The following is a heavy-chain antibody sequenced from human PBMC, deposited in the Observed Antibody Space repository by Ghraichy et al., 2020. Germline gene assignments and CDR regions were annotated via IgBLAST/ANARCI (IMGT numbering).Heavy chain of an antibody. J-gene: IGHJ4*02. CDR3: ARDHRVRAYSGYDPFLDY. Sequence: LSLTCAASGFTFSSYSMNWVRQAPGKGLEWVSSISSSSSYIYYADSVKGRFTISRDNAKNSLYLQMNSLRAEDTAVYYCARDHRVRAYSGYDPFLDYWGQGIPVTVSS. D-gene: IGHD5-12*01. V-gene: IGHV3-21*01. CDR1: GFTFSSYS. CDR2: ISSSSSYI.